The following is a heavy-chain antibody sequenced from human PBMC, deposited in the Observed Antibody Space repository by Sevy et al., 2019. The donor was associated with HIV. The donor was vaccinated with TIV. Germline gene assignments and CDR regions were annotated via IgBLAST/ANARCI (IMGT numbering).Heavy chain of an antibody. D-gene: IGHD6-19*01. V-gene: IGHV1-69*13. Sequence: ASVKVSCKASGGTFSSYAISWVRQAPGQGPEWMGGIIPIFGTANYAQKFQGRVTITADESTSTAYMELSSLRSEDTAVYYCARVSSGWPQGFDYWGQGTLVTVFS. CDR1: GGTFSSYA. CDR3: ARVSSGWPQGFDY. CDR2: IIPIFGTA. J-gene: IGHJ4*02.